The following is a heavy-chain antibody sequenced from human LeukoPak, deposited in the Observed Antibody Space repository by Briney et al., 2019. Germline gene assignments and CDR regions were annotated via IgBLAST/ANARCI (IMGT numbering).Heavy chain of an antibody. V-gene: IGHV1-24*01. CDR3: ATSFIAVAGRDY. D-gene: IGHD6-19*01. J-gene: IGHJ4*02. CDR2: FDPEDGGT. Sequence: GASVKVSCKVSGYTLTELSMHWVRQAPGKGLEWMGGFDPEDGGTIYAQKFQGRVTMTEDTSTDTAYMELSSLRSEDTAVYYCATSFIAVAGRDYWGQGTLVTVSS. CDR1: GYTLTELS.